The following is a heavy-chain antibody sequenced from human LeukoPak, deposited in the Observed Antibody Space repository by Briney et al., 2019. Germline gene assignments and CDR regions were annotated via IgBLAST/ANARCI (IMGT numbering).Heavy chain of an antibody. CDR2: IYYTGST. CDR3: ARPLQGRTVTLHY. Sequence: SETLSLTCTLSARSISSYYWSWVRQPPGKGLEWIGYIYYTGSTNYNPSLKSRVTISVNTSKNQFSLELTSVTAADTAVYYCARPLQGRTVTLHYWGQGTLVTVSS. J-gene: IGHJ4*02. V-gene: IGHV4-59*01. D-gene: IGHD4-17*01. CDR1: ARSISSYY.